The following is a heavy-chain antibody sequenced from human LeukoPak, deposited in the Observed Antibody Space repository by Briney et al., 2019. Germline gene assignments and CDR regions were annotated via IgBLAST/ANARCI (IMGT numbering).Heavy chain of an antibody. CDR2: ITGDGGTT. CDR3: ANDLGWIQLNLG. J-gene: IGHJ4*02. CDR1: GFHFSNYG. V-gene: IGHV3-23*01. D-gene: IGHD5-18*01. Sequence: GGSLRLSCAASGFHFSNYGMNWVRQAPGKGLEWVSGITGDGGTTYCADSVRGRFTISRDNSKNTVYLQMNSLRAEDTAVYYCANDLGWIQLNLGRGQGTLVTVSS.